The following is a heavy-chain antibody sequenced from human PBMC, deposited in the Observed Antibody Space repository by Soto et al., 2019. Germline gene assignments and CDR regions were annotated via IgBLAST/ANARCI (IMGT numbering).Heavy chain of an antibody. CDR2: INSDGSST. CDR3: ARATFLNGDVDY. CDR1: GFTFSSYW. Sequence: GGSLRLSCAASGFTFSSYWMHWVRQAPGKGLVWVSRINSDGSSTSYAYSVKGRFTISRDNAKNTLYLQMNSLRAEDTAVYYCARATFLNGDVDYWGQGTLVTVSS. V-gene: IGHV3-74*01. J-gene: IGHJ4*02. D-gene: IGHD4-17*01.